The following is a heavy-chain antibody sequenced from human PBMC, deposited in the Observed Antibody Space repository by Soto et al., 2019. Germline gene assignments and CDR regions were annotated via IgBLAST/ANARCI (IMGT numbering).Heavy chain of an antibody. CDR1: ELIFISSA. J-gene: IGHJ4*02. Sequence: SVKVSCKICELIFISSAVQWVGQALGQRLEWIGWIVVGSGDTNYAQKFQERVIITRDMSTNTAYMELRNLRSEDTAVYYCAAAHYDTRGYYYHYWGQGTQVTVSS. V-gene: IGHV1-58*01. D-gene: IGHD3-22*01. CDR3: AAAHYDTRGYYYHY. CDR2: IVVGSGDT.